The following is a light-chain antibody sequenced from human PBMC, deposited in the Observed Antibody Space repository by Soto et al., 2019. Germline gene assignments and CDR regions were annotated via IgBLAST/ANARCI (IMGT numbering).Light chain of an antibody. CDR3: LQNDSTPLT. CDR2: AAS. J-gene: IGKJ5*01. Sequence: DIQMTQSPSSLSASVGDRATITCRARQNIRKYLSWYQQKPGKALKLLVYAASSLEVGVPSRFSGNGSGTDFTLTISSLQSEDFAAYYCLQNDSTPLTFGQGTRLDIK. CDR1: QNIRKY. V-gene: IGKV1-39*01.